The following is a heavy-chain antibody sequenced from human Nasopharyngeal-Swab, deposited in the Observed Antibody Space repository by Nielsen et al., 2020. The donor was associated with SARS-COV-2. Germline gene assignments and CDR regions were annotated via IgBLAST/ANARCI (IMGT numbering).Heavy chain of an antibody. CDR1: GFTFSRYS. CDR2: ISSTSVYI. CDR3: ARGATGTTPPFDY. V-gene: IGHV3-21*01. Sequence: GEPLKIPCAASGFTFSRYSMNWVRQAPGKGLDWVSSISSTSVYIYYADSVKGRFTISRDNAKNSLYLQMNSLRAEDKAVYFCARGATGTTPPFDYWGQGTLVTVSS. J-gene: IGHJ4*02. D-gene: IGHD1-1*01.